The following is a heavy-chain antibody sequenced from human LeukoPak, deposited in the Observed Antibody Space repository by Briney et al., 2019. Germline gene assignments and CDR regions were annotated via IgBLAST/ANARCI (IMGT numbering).Heavy chain of an antibody. Sequence: PRASVKVSCRASGYTFTNYDITWIRQAPGQGLEWMGYTTPYNGNTKYAQKLQGRVTMTTDTSTSTVYMEMRSLRSDDTAVYYCAREASTGAYNDYWGQGTLVTVSS. CDR2: TTPYNGNT. D-gene: IGHD7-27*01. J-gene: IGHJ4*02. CDR3: AREASTGAYNDY. CDR1: GYTFTNYD. V-gene: IGHV1-18*01.